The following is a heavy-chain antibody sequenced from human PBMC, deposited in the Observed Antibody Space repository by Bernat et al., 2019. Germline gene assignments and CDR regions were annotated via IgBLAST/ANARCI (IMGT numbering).Heavy chain of an antibody. Sequence: ELQLVKSGGGLVKLGGSLRLSGAASGFTFSSYSMNWVRQAPGKGLEWVSSISRRSSYIYYADSVQGRFTISRDNAKNSLYLQMNRLSAEDTAVYYCARGLGSGDYSLFDYWGQGTLVTVSS. CDR3: ARGLGSGDYSLFDY. D-gene: IGHD4-11*01. J-gene: IGHJ4*02. V-gene: IGHV3-21*01. CDR1: GFTFSSYS. CDR2: ISRRSSYI.